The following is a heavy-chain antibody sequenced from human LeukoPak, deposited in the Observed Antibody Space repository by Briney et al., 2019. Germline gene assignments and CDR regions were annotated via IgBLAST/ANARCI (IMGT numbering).Heavy chain of an antibody. D-gene: IGHD1-26*01. V-gene: IGHV3-30*02. J-gene: IGHJ3*02. CDR3: AKTLRELSGGAFDI. Sequence: GGSLRLSCAASGFTFSSYAMHWVRQAPGKGLEWVAFIRYDGSNKYYADSVKGRFTIARDNSKNTLYLQTNSLRAEDTAVYYCAKTLRELSGGAFDIWGQGTMVTVSS. CDR2: IRYDGSNK. CDR1: GFTFSSYA.